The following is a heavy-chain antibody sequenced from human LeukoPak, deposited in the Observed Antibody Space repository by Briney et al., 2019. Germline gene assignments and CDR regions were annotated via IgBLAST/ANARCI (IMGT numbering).Heavy chain of an antibody. J-gene: IGHJ3*02. CDR1: GYTFTSYG. D-gene: IGHD3-9*01. V-gene: IGHV1-18*01. Sequence: GASVKVSCKASGYTFTSYGISWVRQAPGQGLEWMGWISAYNGNTNYAQKLQGRVTMTTDTSTSTAYMELRSLRSDDTAVYYCARIPSSPLRYFDWLGAFDIWGQGTMVTVSS. CDR2: ISAYNGNT. CDR3: ARIPSSPLRYFDWLGAFDI.